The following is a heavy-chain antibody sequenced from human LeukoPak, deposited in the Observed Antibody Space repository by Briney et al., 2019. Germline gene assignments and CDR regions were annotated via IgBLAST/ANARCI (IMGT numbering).Heavy chain of an antibody. V-gene: IGHV3-48*03. CDR3: ARVGDLVADAIGLGY. J-gene: IGHJ4*02. CDR2: ISISGSTI. CDR1: GSIFSNYE. D-gene: IGHD2-2*01. Sequence: GGSLRLSCAASGSIFSNYEMNWVRRAPGKGLEWVSYISISGSTIYYAGSVKGRFTISRDNAKNSLYLQMNSLRAEDTAVYYCARVGDLVADAIGLGYWGQGTLVTVSS.